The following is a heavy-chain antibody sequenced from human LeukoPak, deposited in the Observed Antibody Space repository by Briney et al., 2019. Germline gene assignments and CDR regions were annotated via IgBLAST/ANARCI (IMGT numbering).Heavy chain of an antibody. J-gene: IGHJ4*02. CDR3: ARAPTVLVGYCSSSSCQADY. CDR1: AFTFSGYS. V-gene: IGHV3-21*05. Sequence: PGGSLRLSCAASAFTFSGYSMNWVRQAPGKGLEWVSYISSSSSYIYYADSVKGRFTISRDNAENSLYLQMNSLRVEDTAVYYCARAPTVLVGYCSSSSCQADYWGQGTPVTVSS. D-gene: IGHD2-2*01. CDR2: ISSSSSYI.